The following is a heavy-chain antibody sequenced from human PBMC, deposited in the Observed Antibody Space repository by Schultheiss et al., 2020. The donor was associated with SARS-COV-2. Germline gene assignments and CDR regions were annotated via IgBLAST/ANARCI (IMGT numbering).Heavy chain of an antibody. V-gene: IGHV4-59*01. D-gene: IGHD6-6*01. CDR1: GGSISSYY. CDR2: IYYSGST. J-gene: IGHJ6*03. CDR3: ARVPLGVAARPGYYYYMDV. Sequence: SETLSLTCTVSGGSISSYYWSWIRQPPGKGLEWIGYIYYSGSTNYNPSLKSRVTISVDTSKNQFSLKLSSVTAADTAVYYCARVPLGVAARPGYYYYMDVWGRGTTVTVAS.